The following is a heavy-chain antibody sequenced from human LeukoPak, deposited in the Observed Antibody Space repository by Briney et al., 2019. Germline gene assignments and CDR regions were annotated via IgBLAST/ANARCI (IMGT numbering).Heavy chain of an antibody. CDR1: RYFFTYYF. CDR2: INPSSGAT. D-gene: IGHD1-1*01. V-gene: IGHV1-2*02. Sequence: ASVKVSCQSSRYFFTYYFIHWIRQAPGQGLEWMGWINPSSGATNFPQNFQGRVTMTRDTSISTAYMELSRLTSDYVAVYYCARDVRNDGGNAFDIWGQGTTVIVSS. J-gene: IGHJ3*02. CDR3: ARDVRNDGGNAFDI.